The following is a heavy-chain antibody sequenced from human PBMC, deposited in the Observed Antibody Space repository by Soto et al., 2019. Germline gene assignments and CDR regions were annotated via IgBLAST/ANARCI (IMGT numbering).Heavy chain of an antibody. CDR2: IYPGDSGT. CDR3: ARLGYYDFWSGYYHGMDV. CDR1: GYSFTRYW. D-gene: IGHD3-3*01. Sequence: GESLKISCKGSGYSFTRYWIGWVGQMPGKCLEWMGIIYPGDSGTRYSPSFQGQVTISADKSISTAYLQWSSLKASDTAMYYCARLGYYDFWSGYYHGMDVWGQGTTVTVSS. J-gene: IGHJ6*02. V-gene: IGHV5-51*01.